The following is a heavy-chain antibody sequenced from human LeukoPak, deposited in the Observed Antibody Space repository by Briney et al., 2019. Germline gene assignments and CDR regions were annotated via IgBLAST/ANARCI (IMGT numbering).Heavy chain of an antibody. CDR2: IYSGGST. Sequence: PGGSLRLSCAASGFTVSSNYMSWVRQAPGKGLEWVSVIYSGGSTYYADSVKGRFTISRDNSKNTLYLQMNSLRAEDTAVYYCARSPTPYDSSGYQGYWGQGTLVTVSS. V-gene: IGHV3-53*01. J-gene: IGHJ4*02. CDR1: GFTVSSNY. D-gene: IGHD3-22*01. CDR3: ARSPTPYDSSGYQGY.